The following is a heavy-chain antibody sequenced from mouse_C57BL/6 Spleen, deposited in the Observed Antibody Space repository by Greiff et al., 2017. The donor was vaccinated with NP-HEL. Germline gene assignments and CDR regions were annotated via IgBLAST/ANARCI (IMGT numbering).Heavy chain of an antibody. V-gene: IGHV1-47*01. Sequence: VQVVESGAELVKPGASVKMSCKASGYTFTTYPIEWMKQNHGKSLEWIGNFHPYNDDTKYNEKFKGKATLTVEKSSSTVYLALSRLTSDDSAVYYCARTGLPYAMDYWGQGTSVTVSS. J-gene: IGHJ4*01. CDR2: FHPYNDDT. D-gene: IGHD3-1*01. CDR3: ARTGLPYAMDY. CDR1: GYTFTTYP.